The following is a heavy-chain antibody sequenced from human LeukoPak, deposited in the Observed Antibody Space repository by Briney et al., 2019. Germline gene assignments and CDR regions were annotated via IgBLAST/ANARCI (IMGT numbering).Heavy chain of an antibody. CDR2: IRYDGSYT. Sequence: GGSLRLSCEASGFTFSSYDMHWVRQAPGKGREWGAFIRYDGSYTYYADSVKGRFTISRDNSENTLYLQMNSLRAEDTAVYYCARADSSIAARLSRSSIFNYYYYMDVWGKGTTVTIS. CDR1: GFTFSSYD. V-gene: IGHV3-30*02. D-gene: IGHD6-6*01. J-gene: IGHJ6*03. CDR3: ARADSSIAARLSRSSIFNYYYYMDV.